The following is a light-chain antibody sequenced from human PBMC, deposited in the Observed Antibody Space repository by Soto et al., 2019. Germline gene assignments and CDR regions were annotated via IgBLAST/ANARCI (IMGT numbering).Light chain of an antibody. V-gene: IGKV1-5*03. Sequence: DIQMTQSPSTLSASVGDRVTITCRASQNINSWLAWYQQKPGKAPKLLIYKASSLESGVPSRFSGSGSGTEFTRTISSLQPDDFAAYYCQQYEIYPFTFGQGTRLEIK. CDR2: KAS. J-gene: IGKJ5*01. CDR1: QNINSW. CDR3: QQYEIYPFT.